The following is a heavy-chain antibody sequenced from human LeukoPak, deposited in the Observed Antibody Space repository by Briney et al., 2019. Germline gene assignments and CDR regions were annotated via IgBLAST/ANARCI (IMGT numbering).Heavy chain of an antibody. J-gene: IGHJ3*02. D-gene: IGHD3-22*01. V-gene: IGHV3-21*01. CDR2: IISSSSYI. Sequence: GGSLRLSCAASGFTFSSYSMNWVRQAPGKGLEWVSSIISSSSYIYYADSVKGRFTTSRDNAKNSLYLQMNSLRAEDTAVYYCAKSSAPAFDIWGQGTMVTVSS. CDR1: GFTFSSYS. CDR3: AKSSAPAFDI.